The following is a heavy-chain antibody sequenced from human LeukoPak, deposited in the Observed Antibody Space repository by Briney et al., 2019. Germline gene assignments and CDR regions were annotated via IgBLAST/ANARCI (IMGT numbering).Heavy chain of an antibody. D-gene: IGHD6-19*01. V-gene: IGHV1-69*13. Sequence: ASVTVSFKASGGTFTSYGISWVRHAPGQGFEWMGGIIPYYGTANYAQQFQGRVTITADESTSTAYMQLSSLGSEDTAVYDCAGEGLGGVEQWLVRSAPTYYYYVMESWRKGTTVTVST. J-gene: IGHJ6*04. CDR3: AGEGLGGVEQWLVRSAPTYYYYVMES. CDR1: GGTFTSYG. CDR2: IIPYYGTA.